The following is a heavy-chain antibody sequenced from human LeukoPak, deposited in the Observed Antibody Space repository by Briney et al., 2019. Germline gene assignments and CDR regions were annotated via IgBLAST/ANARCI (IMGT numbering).Heavy chain of an antibody. CDR1: GFSVRDYA. CDR3: ARDFGVIRRS. D-gene: IGHD3-3*01. V-gene: IGHV3-30-3*01. J-gene: IGHJ5*02. Sequence: GGSLRLSCAASGFSVRDYAMHWVRQAPGKGLEWVAVMSYEETYKNYAEAVKGRFTISRDDSKNTLFLQMSSLRPEDTAVYYCARDFGVIRRSWGQGTLVSVSS. CDR2: MSYEETYK.